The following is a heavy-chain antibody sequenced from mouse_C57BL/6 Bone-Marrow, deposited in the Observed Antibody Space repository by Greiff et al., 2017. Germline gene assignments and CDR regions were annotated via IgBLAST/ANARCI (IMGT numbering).Heavy chain of an antibody. CDR1: GYTFTSYW. J-gene: IGHJ1*03. CDR2: INPSSGYT. Sequence: VKLQESGAELAKPGASVKLSCKASGYTFTSYWMHWVKQRPGQGLEWIGYINPSSGYTKYNQKFKDKATLTVDKSSSTAYMQLSSLTYEDSAVYYCARRGYGYWYFDVWGTGTTVTVSS. CDR3: ARRGYGYWYFDV. D-gene: IGHD1-1*02. V-gene: IGHV1-7*01.